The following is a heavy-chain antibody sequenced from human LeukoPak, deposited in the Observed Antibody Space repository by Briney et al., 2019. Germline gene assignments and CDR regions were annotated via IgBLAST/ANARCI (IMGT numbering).Heavy chain of an antibody. Sequence: HAGGSLRLSCVASGFTVSSNYMSWVRQAPGKGLEWVSVVYSGGSTYYADSVKGRFSITSDNSKNTLYLQMNSLRAEDTAVYYCAKDRRYSSGLGAFDIWGQGTMVTVSS. D-gene: IGHD6-19*01. J-gene: IGHJ3*02. V-gene: IGHV3-66*01. CDR3: AKDRRYSSGLGAFDI. CDR1: GFTVSSNY. CDR2: VYSGGST.